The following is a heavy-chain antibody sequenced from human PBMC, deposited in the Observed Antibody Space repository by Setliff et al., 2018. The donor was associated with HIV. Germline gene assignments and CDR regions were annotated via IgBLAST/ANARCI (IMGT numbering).Heavy chain of an antibody. Sequence: LSCAASGFTFDDYAMHWVRQAPGKGLEWVSGISWNSGSIGYADSVKGRFTISRDNAKNSLYLQMNSLRAEDTALYYCAKPVAGHWYFDLWGRGTLVTVSS. CDR3: AKPVAGHWYFDL. D-gene: IGHD6-19*01. CDR1: GFTFDDYA. CDR2: ISWNSGSI. V-gene: IGHV3-9*01. J-gene: IGHJ2*01.